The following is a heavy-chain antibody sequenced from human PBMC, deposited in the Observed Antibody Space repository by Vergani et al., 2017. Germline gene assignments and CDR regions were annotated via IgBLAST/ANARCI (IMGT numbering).Heavy chain of an antibody. CDR2: FDPEHGEV. D-gene: IGHD3-22*01. J-gene: IGHJ4*02. Sequence: QVQLVQSGSEVRKPGASVKVSCQVSGYSLTELTIHWVRQAPGKGLEWMGGFDPEHGEVTFAHHIQGRVTMTEDRSTDTAYMELRSLRPEYTALYYCAIVTDYYDISGYYLDYWGQGTLVTVSS. CDR3: AIVTDYYDISGYYLDY. CDR1: GYSLTELT. V-gene: IGHV1-24*01.